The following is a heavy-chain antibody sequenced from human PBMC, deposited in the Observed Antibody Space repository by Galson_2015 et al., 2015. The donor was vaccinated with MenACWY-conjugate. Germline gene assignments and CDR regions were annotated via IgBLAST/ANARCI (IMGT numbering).Heavy chain of an antibody. J-gene: IGHJ6*02. CDR3: ARGDDILTGYLGSMDV. V-gene: IGHV1-46*03. D-gene: IGHD3-9*01. CDR2: IDPSGGST. CDR1: GYTFTSYN. Sequence: SVKVSCKASGYTFTSYNMHWVRQAPGQGLEWMGIIDPSGGSTSYAQKFQGRVTMTRDTSASTVYMELSSLRSEDTAVYYCARGDDILTGYLGSMDVWGQGTTVTVPS.